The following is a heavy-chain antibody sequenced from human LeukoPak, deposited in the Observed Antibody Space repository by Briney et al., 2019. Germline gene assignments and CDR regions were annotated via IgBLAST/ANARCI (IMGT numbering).Heavy chain of an antibody. CDR1: GGSISSSSYY. CDR3: ASGSYYESWFDP. Sequence: SETLSLTCTVSGGSISSSSYYWGWIRQPPGKGLEWIGSIYYSGSTYYNPSLKSRVTISVDTSKNQFTLKLSSVTAADTAVYYCASGSYYESWFDPWGQGTLVTVSS. J-gene: IGHJ5*02. D-gene: IGHD1-26*01. CDR2: IYYSGST. V-gene: IGHV4-39*01.